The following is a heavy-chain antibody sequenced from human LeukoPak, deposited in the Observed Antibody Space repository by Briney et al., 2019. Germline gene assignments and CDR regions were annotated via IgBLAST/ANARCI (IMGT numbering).Heavy chain of an antibody. CDR3: ARDPGSGYEEHFDY. V-gene: IGHV3-11*01. CDR1: GFTFGTYE. D-gene: IGHD5-12*01. Sequence: PGGSLRLSCEASGFTFGTYEMSWIRQAPGKGLEWVSYISSSGSTMYYTDSVKGRFTISRDNAKDSLYLQMNSLRAEDTAVYYCARDPGSGYEEHFDYWGQGTLVTVSS. J-gene: IGHJ4*02. CDR2: ISSSGSTM.